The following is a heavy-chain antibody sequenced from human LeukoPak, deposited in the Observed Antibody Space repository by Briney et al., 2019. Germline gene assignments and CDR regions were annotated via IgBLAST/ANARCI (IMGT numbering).Heavy chain of an antibody. J-gene: IGHJ4*02. D-gene: IGHD6-19*01. CDR3: ARVRSGWYRRGDFDY. Sequence: PSETLSLTCAVYGGSFSGYYWSWIRQPPGKGLEWIGEINHSGSTNYNPSLKSRVTISVDTSKNQFSLKLTSVTAADTAVYYCARVRSGWYRRGDFDYWGQGTLVTVSS. CDR2: INHSGST. CDR1: GGSFSGYY. V-gene: IGHV4-34*01.